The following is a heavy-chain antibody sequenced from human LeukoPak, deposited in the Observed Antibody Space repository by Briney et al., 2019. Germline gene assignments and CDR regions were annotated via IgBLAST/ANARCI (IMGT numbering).Heavy chain of an antibody. J-gene: IGHJ4*02. V-gene: IGHV4-4*07. Sequence: SETLSLTCTVSGGSISSYYWSWIRQPAGKGLEWIGRIYTSGSTNYNPSLKSRVTMSVDTSKNQFSLKLTSVTAADTAVYYCARRSRDGYNWDFDYWGQGTLVTVSS. CDR2: IYTSGST. D-gene: IGHD1-1*01. CDR3: ARRSRDGYNWDFDY. CDR1: GGSISSYY.